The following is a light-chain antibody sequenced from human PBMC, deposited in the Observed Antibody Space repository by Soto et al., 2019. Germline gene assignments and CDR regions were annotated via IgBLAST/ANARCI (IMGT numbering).Light chain of an antibody. V-gene: IGLV2-23*01. CDR1: SSDVGSYNL. CDR2: EGS. Sequence: QAASVSGSPGQSITISCTGTSSDVGSYNLVSWYQQHLGKAPKLMIYEGSKRPSGVSNRFSGSKSGNTASLTISGLQAEDEADYYCCSYAGSSTYVFGTGTKLTVL. J-gene: IGLJ1*01. CDR3: CSYAGSSTYV.